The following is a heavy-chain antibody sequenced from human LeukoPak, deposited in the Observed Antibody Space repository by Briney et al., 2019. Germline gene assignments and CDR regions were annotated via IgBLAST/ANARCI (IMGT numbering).Heavy chain of an antibody. V-gene: IGHV4-39*01. CDR1: GGSISSSSYY. CDR2: IYYSGST. Sequence: SETLSLTCTVSGGSISSSSYYWGWIRQPPGKGLEWIGSIYYSGSTYYNPSLKSRVTISVDTSKNQFSLKLSSVTAADTAVYYCASGANVLRDFWSGYYNAFDIWGQGTMVTVSS. D-gene: IGHD3-3*01. J-gene: IGHJ3*02. CDR3: ASGANVLRDFWSGYYNAFDI.